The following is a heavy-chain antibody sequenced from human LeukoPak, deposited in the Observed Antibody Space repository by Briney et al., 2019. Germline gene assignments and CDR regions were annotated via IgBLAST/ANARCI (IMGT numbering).Heavy chain of an antibody. J-gene: IGHJ4*02. Sequence: PSETLSLTCAVYGGSLSGYYWSWIRQPPGKGLEWIGEINHSGSTNYNPSLKSRVTISVDTSKNQFSLKLSSVTAADTAVYYCATLTYNYDYWGQGTLVTVSS. CDR2: INHSGST. D-gene: IGHD1-1*01. CDR1: GGSLSGYY. CDR3: ATLTYNYDY. V-gene: IGHV4-34*01.